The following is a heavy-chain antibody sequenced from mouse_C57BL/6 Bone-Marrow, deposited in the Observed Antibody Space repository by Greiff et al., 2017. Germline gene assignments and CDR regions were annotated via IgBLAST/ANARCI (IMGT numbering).Heavy chain of an antibody. D-gene: IGHD1-1*01. V-gene: IGHV1-26*01. CDR3: ARKGGDYYGSSYWFAY. J-gene: IGHJ3*01. CDR1: GYTFTDYY. Sequence: VQLQQSGPELVKPGASVKISCKASGYTFTDYYMNWVKQSHGKSLEWIGDINPNNGGTSYNQKFKGKATLTVDKSSSTAYMELRSLTSEDSAVYYCARKGGDYYGSSYWFAYWGQGTLVTVSA. CDR2: INPNNGGT.